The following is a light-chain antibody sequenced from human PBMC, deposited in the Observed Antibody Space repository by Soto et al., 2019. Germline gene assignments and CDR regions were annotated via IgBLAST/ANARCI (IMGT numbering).Light chain of an antibody. V-gene: IGKV3-20*01. J-gene: IGKJ1*01. CDR3: QQYGHSLWT. Sequence: DIVLTQSPGTLSLSPAERASLSCRASESVSSGHLACYQKKPGQAPRLLIYGASSRATGIPDRFSGSGSGTDFTVTISRLETEDYAVYYCQQYGHSLWTFGQGTKVDIK. CDR1: ESVSSGH. CDR2: GAS.